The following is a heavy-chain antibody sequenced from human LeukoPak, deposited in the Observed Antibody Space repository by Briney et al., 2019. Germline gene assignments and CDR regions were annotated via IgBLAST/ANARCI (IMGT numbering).Heavy chain of an antibody. Sequence: ASVKVSCKASGYTFIRYYMHWVRQAPGQGLEWMGIIDPSGGSTSYAQKFQGRVTMTRDTSTSTVYMELSRLRSEDTAVYYCARGGYGDRIDYWGQGTLVGVSS. CDR1: GYTFIRYY. V-gene: IGHV1-46*01. CDR3: ARGGYGDRIDY. D-gene: IGHD4-17*01. CDR2: IDPSGGST. J-gene: IGHJ4*02.